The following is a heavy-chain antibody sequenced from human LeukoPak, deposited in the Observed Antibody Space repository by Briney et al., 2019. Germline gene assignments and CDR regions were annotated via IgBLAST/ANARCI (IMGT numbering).Heavy chain of an antibody. J-gene: IGHJ5*02. CDR2: IYHSGST. Sequence: PSETLSLTCTVSGGSISSYYWSWIRQPPGKGLEWIGYIYHSGSTNYNPSLKSRATISEDTSKNQFSLKLSSVTAADTALYYCARDLAAAGTIDPWGQGTLVTVSS. CDR1: GGSISSYY. CDR3: ARDLAAAGTIDP. D-gene: IGHD6-13*01. V-gene: IGHV4-59*01.